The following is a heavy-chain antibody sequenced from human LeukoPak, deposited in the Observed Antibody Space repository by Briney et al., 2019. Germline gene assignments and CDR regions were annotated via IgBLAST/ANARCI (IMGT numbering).Heavy chain of an antibody. Sequence: GRSLRLSCAASGFTFGSYAMHWVRQAPGKGLEWVAVISYDGSNKYYADSVKGRFTISRDNSKNTLYLQMNSLRAEDTALYHCARNNGMDVWGQGTTVIVSS. CDR1: GFTFGSYA. CDR3: ARNNGMDV. CDR2: ISYDGSNK. V-gene: IGHV3-30*04. J-gene: IGHJ6*02.